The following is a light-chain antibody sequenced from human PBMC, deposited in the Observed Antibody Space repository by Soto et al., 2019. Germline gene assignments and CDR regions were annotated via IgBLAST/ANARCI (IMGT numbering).Light chain of an antibody. CDR1: QALNSY. CDR2: STS. Sequence: DIQLTQSPSFLSASVGDRVTITCRASQALNSYFAWYQQKPGKAPRLLIYSTSNLRSVVPSRFGGSGSGTEFTLTITSLQPEDVATYYCQQLNTYPLTFGGGTKVEI. J-gene: IGKJ4*01. CDR3: QQLNTYPLT. V-gene: IGKV1-9*01.